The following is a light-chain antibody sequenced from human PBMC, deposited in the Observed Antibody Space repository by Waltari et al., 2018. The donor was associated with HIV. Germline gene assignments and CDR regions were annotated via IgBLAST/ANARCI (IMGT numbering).Light chain of an antibody. CDR2: YVN. CDR3: ATYTVNSAGV. Sequence: QSALSQPASVSASPGQSVAIYCSGSASDIGRYNYVSCYQQHPDKTPRLILFYVNNRHSGISDRVSGSKSGTTASLTISTVETDDEADYYCATYTVNSAGVFGSGTKRTV. CDR1: ASDIGRYNY. J-gene: IGLJ1*01. V-gene: IGLV2-14*03.